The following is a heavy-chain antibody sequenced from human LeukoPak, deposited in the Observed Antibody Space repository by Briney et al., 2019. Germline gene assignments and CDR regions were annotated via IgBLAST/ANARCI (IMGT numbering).Heavy chain of an antibody. Sequence: SETLSLTCTVSGGSISSYYWSWIRQPPGKGLEWIGYIYYSGSTNYNPSLKSRVTISVDTSKNQFSLKLSSVTAADTAVYYCARAPYWSGSYYVYWGQGTLVTVSS. D-gene: IGHD1-26*01. CDR2: IYYSGST. V-gene: IGHV4-59*12. CDR3: ARAPYWSGSYYVY. J-gene: IGHJ4*02. CDR1: GGSISSYY.